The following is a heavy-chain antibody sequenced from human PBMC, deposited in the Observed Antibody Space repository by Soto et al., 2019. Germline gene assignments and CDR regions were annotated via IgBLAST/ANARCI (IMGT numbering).Heavy chain of an antibody. D-gene: IGHD4-17*01. J-gene: IGHJ4*02. CDR3: ARVARGLESTVTTDYFDY. V-gene: IGHV4-4*02. CDR2: IYHSGST. CDR1: GGSISSSNW. Sequence: SETLSLTCAVSGGSISSSNWWSWVRQPPGKGLEWIGEIYHSGSTNYNPSLKSRVTISVDKSKNQFSLKLSSVTAADTAVYYCARVARGLESTVTTDYFDYWGQGTLVTVSS.